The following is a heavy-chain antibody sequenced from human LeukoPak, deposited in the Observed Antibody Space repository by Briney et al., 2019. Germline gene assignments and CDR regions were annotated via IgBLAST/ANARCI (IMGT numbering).Heavy chain of an antibody. Sequence: GGSLRPSCAASGFTFSSYWMHWVRQAPGKGLVWVSRINSDGSSTSYADSVKGQFTISRDNAKNTLYLQMNSLRAEDTAVYYCARAPRYGDYDDAFDIWGQGTMVTVSS. CDR2: INSDGSST. V-gene: IGHV3-74*01. D-gene: IGHD4-17*01. CDR3: ARAPRYGDYDDAFDI. J-gene: IGHJ3*02. CDR1: GFTFSSYW.